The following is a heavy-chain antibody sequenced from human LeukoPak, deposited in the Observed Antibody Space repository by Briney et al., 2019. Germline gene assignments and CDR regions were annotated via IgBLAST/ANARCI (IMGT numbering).Heavy chain of an antibody. CDR1: GYTFTSYG. CDR3: AREIAAACKDGFDP. J-gene: IGHJ5*02. D-gene: IGHD6-13*01. Sequence: ASVKVSCKASGYTFTSYGISWVRQAPGQGLEWMGWISAYNGNTNYAQKLQGRVTITTDTSTSTAYMELRSLRSDDTAVYYCAREIAAACKDGFDPWGQGTLVTVSS. CDR2: ISAYNGNT. V-gene: IGHV1-18*04.